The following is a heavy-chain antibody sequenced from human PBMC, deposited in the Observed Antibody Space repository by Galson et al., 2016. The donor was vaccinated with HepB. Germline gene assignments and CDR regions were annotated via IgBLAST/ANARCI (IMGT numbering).Heavy chain of an antibody. CDR1: GFAFSSHW. CDR2: INSDGTIS. Sequence: SLRLSCAASGFAFSSHWMHWVRQDLGKGLVWVSRINSDGTISNYADSVQGRFTISRDNSRNTLYLQMNSLRAEDTAVYYCARDLGGSSCLDYWGQGTLVTVSS. D-gene: IGHD6-6*01. CDR3: ARDLGGSSCLDY. J-gene: IGHJ4*02. V-gene: IGHV3-74*01.